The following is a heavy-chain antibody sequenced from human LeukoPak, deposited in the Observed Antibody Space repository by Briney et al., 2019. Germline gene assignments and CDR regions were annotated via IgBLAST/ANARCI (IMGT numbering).Heavy chain of an antibody. D-gene: IGHD6-13*01. CDR1: GYTFTGYY. Sequence: GASVKVSCKASGYTFTGYYMHWVRQAPGQGLEWMGWINPNSGGTNYAQKFQGRFTMTRDTSISTAYMELSRLRSDDTAVYYCARGTVWHVVSSAAGLDYWGQGTLVTVSS. V-gene: IGHV1-2*02. CDR3: ARGTVWHVVSSAAGLDY. CDR2: INPNSGGT. J-gene: IGHJ4*02.